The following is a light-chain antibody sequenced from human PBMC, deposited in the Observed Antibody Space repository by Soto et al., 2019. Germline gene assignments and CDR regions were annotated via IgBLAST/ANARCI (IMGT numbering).Light chain of an antibody. J-gene: IGLJ7*01. V-gene: IGLV2-8*01. CDR3: SSYAGSVL. CDR2: EVN. Sequence: QSALTQPPSASGSPGQSVTISCTGTSSDVGGYNYVSWYQQHPGQAPKLLVYEVNKRPSGVPDRFSASKSGNTASLTVSGLQAEDEADYYCSSYAGSVLFGGGTQLTVL. CDR1: SSDVGGYNY.